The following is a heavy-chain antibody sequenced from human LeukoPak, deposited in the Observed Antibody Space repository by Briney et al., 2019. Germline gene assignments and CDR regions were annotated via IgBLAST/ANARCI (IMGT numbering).Heavy chain of an antibody. D-gene: IGHD6-13*01. J-gene: IGHJ4*02. CDR3: AKQGYTTSWLYFDY. Sequence: GGSLRLSCAASGFTFNNYAMSWVRQAPGKGLEWVSAISGSGDRIYYADSVKGRFTISRDNSKNTLYVQMNSRRAEDTAVYYCAKQGYTTSWLYFDYWGQGTLVAVSS. V-gene: IGHV3-23*01. CDR1: GFTFNNYA. CDR2: ISGSGDRI.